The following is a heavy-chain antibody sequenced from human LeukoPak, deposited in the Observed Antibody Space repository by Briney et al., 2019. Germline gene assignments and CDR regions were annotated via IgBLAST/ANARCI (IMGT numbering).Heavy chain of an antibody. D-gene: IGHD1-26*01. Sequence: GGSLRLSCAASGFIFDNYGMIWVRQAPGKGLEWVSGLNWNGGTRGYADSVKGRFTISRDNAKNSLYLQMNGLRAEDTALYYCARTRSSGSYGGADYWGQGTLVTVSS. CDR1: GFIFDNYG. CDR2: LNWNGGTR. CDR3: ARTRSSGSYGGADY. J-gene: IGHJ4*02. V-gene: IGHV3-20*04.